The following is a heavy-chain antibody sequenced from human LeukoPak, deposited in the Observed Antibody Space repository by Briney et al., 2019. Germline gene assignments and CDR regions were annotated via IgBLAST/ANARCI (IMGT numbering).Heavy chain of an antibody. J-gene: IGHJ5*02. D-gene: IGHD3-16*01. CDR2: MNPNSGNT. CDR3: ARTLSVLGDWFDP. V-gene: IGHV1-8*03. Sequence: GASVKVSCKASGYTFTSYDINWVRQATGQGLEWMGWMNPNSGNTGYAQKFQGRVTITRNTSISTAYMELSSLRSDDTAIYYCARTLSVLGDWFDPWGQGTLVTVSS. CDR1: GYTFTSYD.